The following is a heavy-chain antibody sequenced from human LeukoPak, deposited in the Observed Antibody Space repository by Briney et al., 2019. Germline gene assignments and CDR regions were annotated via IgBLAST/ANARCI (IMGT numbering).Heavy chain of an antibody. D-gene: IGHD2-15*01. CDR2: ISGSGGST. J-gene: IGHJ4*02. CDR3: ARVDCSGGSCYGLRFDY. V-gene: IGHV3-23*01. CDR1: GFTFSSYA. Sequence: PGGSLRLSCAASGFTFSSYAMSWVRQAPGKGLEWVSAISGSGGSTYYADSVKGQFTISRDNSKNTLYLQMNSLRAEDTAVYYCARVDCSGGSCYGLRFDYWGQGTLVTVSS.